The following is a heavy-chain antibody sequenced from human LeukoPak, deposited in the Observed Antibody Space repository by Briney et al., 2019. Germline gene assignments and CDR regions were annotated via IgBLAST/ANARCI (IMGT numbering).Heavy chain of an antibody. D-gene: IGHD3-10*01. V-gene: IGHV4-31*03. CDR2: IYYSGST. J-gene: IGHJ4*02. CDR1: GGSISSGGYY. Sequence: PSETLSLTCTVSGGSISSGGYYWSWIRQHPGKGLEWIGYIYYSGSTYYNPSLKSRVTISVDTSKNQFSLKLSSVTAADTAVYYCARGHGGLLWFGELLPSYYFDYWGQGTLVTVSS. CDR3: ARGHGGLLWFGELLPSYYFDY.